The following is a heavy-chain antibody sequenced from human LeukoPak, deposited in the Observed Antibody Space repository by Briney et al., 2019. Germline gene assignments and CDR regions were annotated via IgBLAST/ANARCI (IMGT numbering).Heavy chain of an antibody. CDR3: ARRFVLWFGEYSHMDV. Sequence: ASETLSLTCTVSGGSISSYYWSWIRQPAGKGLEWIGRIYTSGSTNYNPSLKSRVTMSVDTSKNQFSLKLSSVTAADTAVYYCARRFVLWFGEYSHMDVWGKGTTVTISS. J-gene: IGHJ6*03. D-gene: IGHD3-10*01. CDR2: IYTSGST. V-gene: IGHV4-4*07. CDR1: GGSISSYY.